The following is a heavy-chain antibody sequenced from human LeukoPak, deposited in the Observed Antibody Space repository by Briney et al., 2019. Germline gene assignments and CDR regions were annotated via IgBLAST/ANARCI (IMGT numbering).Heavy chain of an antibody. CDR2: IIPIFGTA. Sequence: SVKVPCKAAGGTFSSYAISWVRQAPGQGLEWMGGIIPIFGTANYAQKFQGRVTITADESTSTAYMELSSLRSEDTAVYYCASRITIFGVDPALYYYGMDVWGQGTTVTVSS. CDR3: ASRITIFGVDPALYYYGMDV. V-gene: IGHV1-69*13. D-gene: IGHD3-3*01. CDR1: GGTFSSYA. J-gene: IGHJ6*02.